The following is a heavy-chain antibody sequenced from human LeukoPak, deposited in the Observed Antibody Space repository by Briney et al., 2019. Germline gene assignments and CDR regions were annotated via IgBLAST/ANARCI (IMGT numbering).Heavy chain of an antibody. V-gene: IGHV3-23*01. D-gene: IGHD3-10*01. CDR2: ISVSGGST. CDR1: GFTFSSYA. CDR3: AEVAGSGSYLIGWYYFDY. J-gene: IGHJ4*02. Sequence: GGSLRLSCAASGFTFSSYAMSWVRQAPGKGLEWVSAISVSGGSTYYADSVKGRFTISRDNSKNTLYLQMNSLRAEDTAVYYCAEVAGSGSYLIGWYYFDYWGQGTLVTVSS.